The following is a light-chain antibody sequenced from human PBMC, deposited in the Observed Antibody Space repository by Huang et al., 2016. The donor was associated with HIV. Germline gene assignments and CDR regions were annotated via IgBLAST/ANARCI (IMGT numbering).Light chain of an antibody. J-gene: IGKJ3*01. CDR1: QSLLYSSNNKNY. Sequence: IVMIQSPDSLAVFLGEGATINCKSSQSLLYSSNNKNYLAWYQQKPGQPPKLLIYWASTRESGVPDRFSGSGSGTEFTLTISSLQAEDVAVYYCQQYYSTPFTFAPGTKVDV. CDR2: WAS. CDR3: QQYYSTPFT. V-gene: IGKV4-1*01.